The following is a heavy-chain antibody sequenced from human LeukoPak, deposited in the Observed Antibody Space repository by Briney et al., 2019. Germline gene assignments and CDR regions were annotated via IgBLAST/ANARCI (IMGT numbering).Heavy chain of an antibody. CDR1: GYTFTGYY. CDR2: INPNSGGT. D-gene: IGHD2/OR15-2a*01. Sequence: ASVKVSCKASGYTFTGYYMHWVRQAPGQGLEWMGWINPNSGGTNYAQKFQGRVTMTRDTSISTAYMELSRLRSDDTAVYYCARTLYPANWYFDLWGRGTLVTVSS. J-gene: IGHJ2*01. V-gene: IGHV1-2*02. CDR3: ARTLYPANWYFDL.